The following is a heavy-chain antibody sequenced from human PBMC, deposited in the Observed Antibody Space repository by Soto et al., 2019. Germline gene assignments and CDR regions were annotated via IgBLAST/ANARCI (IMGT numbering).Heavy chain of an antibody. J-gene: IGHJ6*02. CDR3: ARSRGTIGTSHYYYPFDV. Sequence: ASVKVSCKASGYTFIIYYIHWVRQAPGQGLEWMGKINPSGSITRYAQKFQGRVTMTRDTSTTTAYMELSSLTSEDTAVYYCARSRGTIGTSHYYYPFDVWGQGTTVTVSS. CDR2: INPSGSIT. V-gene: IGHV1-46*01. CDR1: GYTFIIYY. D-gene: IGHD1-1*01.